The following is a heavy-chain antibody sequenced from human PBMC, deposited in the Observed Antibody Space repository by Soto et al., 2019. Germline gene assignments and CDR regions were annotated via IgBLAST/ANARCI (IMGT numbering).Heavy chain of an antibody. Sequence: EVQLVQSGAEVKKPGESLRISCKGSGYSFTSYWISWVRQMSGKGLEWMGRIDPSDSYTNYSPSFQGHVTISADKSISTAYLQWSSLKASDTAMYYCARQKPDYGDYAWQHYYYYGMDVWGQGTTVTVSS. CDR3: ARQKPDYGDYAWQHYYYYGMDV. CDR2: IDPSDSYT. CDR1: GYSFTSYW. D-gene: IGHD4-17*01. J-gene: IGHJ6*02. V-gene: IGHV5-10-1*01.